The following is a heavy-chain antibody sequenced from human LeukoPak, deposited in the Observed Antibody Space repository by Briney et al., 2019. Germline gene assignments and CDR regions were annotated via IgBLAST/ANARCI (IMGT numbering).Heavy chain of an antibody. Sequence: GGSLRLSCAASGFTFSSYAMSWVRQAPGKGLEWVSAISGSGGSTCYADFVKGRFTISRDNSKNSLYLQMNSLRAEDTAVYYCAKDRAREYYDILTGYAFDYWGQGTLVTVSS. J-gene: IGHJ4*02. V-gene: IGHV3-23*01. CDR2: ISGSGGST. CDR1: GFTFSSYA. CDR3: AKDRAREYYDILTGYAFDY. D-gene: IGHD3-9*01.